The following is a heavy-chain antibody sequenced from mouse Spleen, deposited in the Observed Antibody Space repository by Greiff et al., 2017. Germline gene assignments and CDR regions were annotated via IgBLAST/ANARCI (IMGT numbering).Heavy chain of an antibody. CDR3: ASYCGPPFAY. D-gene: IGHD1-1*01. V-gene: IGHV1-7*01. CDR2: INPSTGYT. Sequence: VQLQQSGAELAKPGASVKMSCKASGYTFTSYWMHWVKQRPGQGLEWIGYINPSTGYTEYNQKFKDKATLTADKSSSTAYMQLSSLTSEDSAVYYCASYCGPPFAYWGQGTLVTVSA. CDR1: GYTFTSYW. J-gene: IGHJ3*01.